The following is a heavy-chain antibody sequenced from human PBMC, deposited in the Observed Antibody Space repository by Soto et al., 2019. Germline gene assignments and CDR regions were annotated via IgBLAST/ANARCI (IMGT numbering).Heavy chain of an antibody. D-gene: IGHD6-6*01. J-gene: IGHJ6*02. V-gene: IGHV3-30-3*01. CDR1: GFTFSSYA. CDR3: AREPEEQLVPGAFYYYYYGMDV. CDR2: ISYDGSNK. Sequence: PGGSLSLSCAASGFTFSSYAMHWVRQAPGKGLEWVAVISYDGSNKYYADSVKGRFTISRDNSKNTLYLQMNSLRAEDTAAYYCAREPEEQLVPGAFYYYYYGMDVWGQGTTVTVSS.